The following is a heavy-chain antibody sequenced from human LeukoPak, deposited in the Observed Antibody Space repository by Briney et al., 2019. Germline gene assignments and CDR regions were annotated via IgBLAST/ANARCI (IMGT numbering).Heavy chain of an antibody. V-gene: IGHV4-30-4*01. J-gene: IGHJ6*02. CDR2: IYYSGST. Sequence: SETLSLTCTVSGGSISSGDYYWSWIRQPPGKGLEWIGYIYYSGSTYYNPSLKSRVTISVDTSKNQFSLKLSSVTAADTAVYYCARAHPPYPYYYYYYGMDVWGQGTTVTVSS. CDR3: ARAHPPYPYYYYYYGMDV. CDR1: GGSISSGDYY.